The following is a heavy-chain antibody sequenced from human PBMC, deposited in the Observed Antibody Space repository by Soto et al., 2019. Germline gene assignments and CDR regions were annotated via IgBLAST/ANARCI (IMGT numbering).Heavy chain of an antibody. CDR1: GFTFSSYA. J-gene: IGHJ5*02. V-gene: IGHV3-23*01. CDR2: ISGSGGST. CDR3: AAQQQLGGFSAFDP. D-gene: IGHD6-13*01. Sequence: GGSLRLSCAASGFTFSSYAMSWVRQAPGKGLEWVSAISGSGGSTYYADSVKGQFTISRDNSKNTLYLQMNSLRAEDTAVYYCAAQQQLGGFSAFDPWGQGTLVTVSS.